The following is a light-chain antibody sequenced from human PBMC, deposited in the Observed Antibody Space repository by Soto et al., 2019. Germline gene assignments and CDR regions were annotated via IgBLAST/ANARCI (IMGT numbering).Light chain of an antibody. Sequence: DIQMTQSPSTLSASVGDIVTITCRASQSISSWLAWYQQKPGKAPKLLIYDASSLESGVPSRFSGSGSGTEFTLTISSLQPDDFATYCCQQYNSYSPWTFGQGTKVEIK. V-gene: IGKV1-5*01. CDR2: DAS. CDR1: QSISSW. CDR3: QQYNSYSPWT. J-gene: IGKJ1*01.